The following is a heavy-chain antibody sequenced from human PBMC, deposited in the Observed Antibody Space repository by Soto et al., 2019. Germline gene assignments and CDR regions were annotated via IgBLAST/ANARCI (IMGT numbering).Heavy chain of an antibody. CDR2: MYSSENT. V-gene: IGHV4-39*01. CDR1: GGFVSSSSYS. D-gene: IGHD1-20*01. CDR3: ARGGYNWNDVTDY. Sequence: SETLSLTCSVSGGFVSSSSYSWGWIRQSPGKGLEWIGTMYSSENTYYNPSLLSRVTISVDTSKNEFSLRLSSVTAADTAVYYCARGGYNWNDVTDYWGQGTLVTVSS. J-gene: IGHJ4*02.